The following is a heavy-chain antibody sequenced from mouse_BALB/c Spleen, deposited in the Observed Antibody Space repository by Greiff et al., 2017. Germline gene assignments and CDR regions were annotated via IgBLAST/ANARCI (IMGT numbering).Heavy chain of an antibody. D-gene: IGHD2-4*01. V-gene: IGHV1S137*01. CDR1: GYTFTDYA. CDR3: ARSDDYGGVYAMDY. J-gene: IGHJ4*01. CDR2: ISTYYGDA. Sequence: QVQLQQSGAELVRPGVSVKISCKGSGYTFTDYAMHWVKQSHAKSLEWIGVISTYYGDASYNQKFKGKATMTVDKSSSTAYMELARLTSEDSAIYYCARSDDYGGVYAMDYWGQGTSVTVSS.